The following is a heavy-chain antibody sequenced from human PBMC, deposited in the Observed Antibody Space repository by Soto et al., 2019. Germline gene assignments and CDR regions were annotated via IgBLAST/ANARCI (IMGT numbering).Heavy chain of an antibody. J-gene: IGHJ4*02. CDR3: ARDAAVGLFDY. CDR1: GYTFTSKS. D-gene: IGHD1-26*01. CDR2: ISAYNGNT. Sequence: APAKASCKAPGYTFTSKSISWVQQAPGQGLEWMGWISAYNGNTNYAQKLQGRVTMTTDTSTSTAYMELRSLRSDDTAVYYCARDAAVGLFDYWGQGTLVTVSS. V-gene: IGHV1-18*01.